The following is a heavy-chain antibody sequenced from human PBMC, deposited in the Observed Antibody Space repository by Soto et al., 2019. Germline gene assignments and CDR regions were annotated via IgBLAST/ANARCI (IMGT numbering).Heavy chain of an antibody. V-gene: IGHV4-4*07. CDR2: VFSSGST. Sequence: SETLSLTCSVPGGAISSYYWSWVRQPAGKGLEWIGRVFSSGSTNYNASLKSRVTMSIDTSKNEVFLTLRSVTGGDTAVYYCARVAFSSFGMDVWGPGTPVTVSS. J-gene: IGHJ6*02. CDR1: GGAISSYY. CDR3: ARVAFSSFGMDV. D-gene: IGHD3-3*02.